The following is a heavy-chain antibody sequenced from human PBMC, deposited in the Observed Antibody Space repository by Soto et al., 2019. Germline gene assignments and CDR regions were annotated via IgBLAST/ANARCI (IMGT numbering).Heavy chain of an antibody. CDR2: IKQDGSEK. Sequence: GGSLRLSCAASGFTFSSYWMSWVRQAPGKGLEWVANIKQDGSEKYYVDSVKGRFTISRDNAKNSLYLQMNSLRAEDTAVYYCARVTVQIDYYYYYYMDVWGKGTTVTVSS. J-gene: IGHJ6*03. CDR3: ARVTVQIDYYYYYYMDV. D-gene: IGHD6-6*01. V-gene: IGHV3-7*01. CDR1: GFTFSSYW.